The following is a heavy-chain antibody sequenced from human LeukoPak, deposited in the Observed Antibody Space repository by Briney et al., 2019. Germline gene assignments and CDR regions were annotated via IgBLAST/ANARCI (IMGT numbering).Heavy chain of an antibody. Sequence: PGGSLRLSCAASGFTFSSYGMHWVRQAPGKGLESLSYISGSGSDISYADSVNGRFTVSRDNAKKSLYLQMNSLRPEDTAMYYCSRGPRRLDYWGQGTLVTVSS. CDR3: SRGPRRLDY. CDR1: GFTFSSYG. CDR2: ISGSGSDI. V-gene: IGHV3-21*05. J-gene: IGHJ4*02.